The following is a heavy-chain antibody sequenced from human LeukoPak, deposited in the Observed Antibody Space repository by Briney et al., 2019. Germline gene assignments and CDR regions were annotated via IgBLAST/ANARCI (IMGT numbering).Heavy chain of an antibody. Sequence: PGRSLRLSCAASGFTFSSYAMHWVRQAPGKGLEWVAVISYDGSNKYYADSVKGRFTISRDNSKNTLYLQMNSLRAEDTAVYYCARDPRRGVRFLEWLWYYMDVWGKGTTVTVSS. V-gene: IGHV3-30-3*01. CDR1: GFTFSSYA. CDR3: ARDPRRGVRFLEWLWYYMDV. CDR2: ISYDGSNK. D-gene: IGHD3-3*01. J-gene: IGHJ6*03.